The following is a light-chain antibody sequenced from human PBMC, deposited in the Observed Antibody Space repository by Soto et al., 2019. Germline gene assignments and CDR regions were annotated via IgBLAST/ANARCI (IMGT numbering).Light chain of an antibody. CDR1: QSLLHSNGYNY. CDR3: MRAQQTTPHT. J-gene: IGKJ2*01. V-gene: IGKV2-28*01. Sequence: DIVMTQSPLSLPVTPGEPASISCSSSQSLLHSNGYNYLDWYLQKPGQSPQLLIYLGSNRASGVPDRFLGSGSGTDFTLKISRVEAEDVGVYYCMRAQQTTPHTFGQGPKLEIK. CDR2: LGS.